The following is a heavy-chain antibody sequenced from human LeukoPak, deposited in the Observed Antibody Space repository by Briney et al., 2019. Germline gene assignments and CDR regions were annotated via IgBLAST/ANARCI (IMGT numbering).Heavy chain of an antibody. V-gene: IGHV3-49*03. CDR1: GFTFGDHS. CDR2: IRSKAYGGTV. Sequence: GGSLRLSCTASGFTFGDHSVSWFRQAPGKGLEWVGFIRSKAYGGTVEYAASVKGRFTISRDDSKSVAYLQMDSLKTEDTAVYYCTREIRYFDWFQADYWGQGTLVTVSS. CDR3: TREIRYFDWFQADY. D-gene: IGHD3-9*01. J-gene: IGHJ4*02.